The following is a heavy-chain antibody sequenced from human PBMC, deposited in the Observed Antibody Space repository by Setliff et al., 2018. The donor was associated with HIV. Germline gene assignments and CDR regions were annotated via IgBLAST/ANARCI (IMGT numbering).Heavy chain of an antibody. CDR3: ARENNFDY. J-gene: IGHJ4*02. CDR1: VFTFSSAW. Sequence: GSLRLSCAASVFTFSSAWMGWVRQAPAKGLEWVANISPDGSATYYVDSVKGRFTISRDNAKNALYLQLNSLRVEDTAVYYCARENNFDYWGQGTLVTVSS. V-gene: IGHV3-7*01. CDR2: ISPDGSAT.